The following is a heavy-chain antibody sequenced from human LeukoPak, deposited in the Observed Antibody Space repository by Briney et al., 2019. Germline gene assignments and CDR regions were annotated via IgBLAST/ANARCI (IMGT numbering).Heavy chain of an antibody. J-gene: IGHJ4*02. CDR2: INHSGST. CDR1: GGSFSGYY. V-gene: IGHV4-34*01. CDR3: ARDVRRIFDY. Sequence: PSETLSLTCAVYGGSFSGYYWSWIRQPPGKGLEWIGEINHSGSTNYNPSLKSRVTISVDTSKNQFSLKLSSVTAADTAVYYCARDVRRIFDYWGQGTLVTVSS. D-gene: IGHD3-10*02.